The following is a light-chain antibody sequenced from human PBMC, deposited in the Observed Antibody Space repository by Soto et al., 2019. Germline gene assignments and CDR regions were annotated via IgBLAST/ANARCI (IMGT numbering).Light chain of an antibody. CDR3: CSYAGRSTWV. Sequence: QSALTQPASVSGSPGQSITISCTGTSSDVGSYNFVSWYQQYPGKAPKITIYEVSKRPSGVSNRFSGSKSGNTASLTISGLQAEEEADYYCCSYAGRSTWVLGGGTKLTVL. CDR1: SSDVGSYNF. V-gene: IGLV2-23*02. CDR2: EVS. J-gene: IGLJ3*02.